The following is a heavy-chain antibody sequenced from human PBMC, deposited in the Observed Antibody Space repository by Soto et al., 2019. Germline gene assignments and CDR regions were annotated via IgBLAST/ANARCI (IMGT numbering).Heavy chain of an antibody. CDR2: ISYDGSNK. J-gene: IGHJ4*02. D-gene: IGHD5-18*01. CDR1: GFTFSSYA. V-gene: IGHV3-30-3*01. Sequence: QVQLVESGGGVVQPGRCLRLSCAASGFTFSSYAMHWVRQAPGKGLEWVAVISYDGSNKYYADSVKGQFTISRDNDKNKLYLQMNRMREEDKAVYYCERGSPPTWIQIWLFDDWGQGTLVTVSS. CDR3: ERGSPPTWIQIWLFDD.